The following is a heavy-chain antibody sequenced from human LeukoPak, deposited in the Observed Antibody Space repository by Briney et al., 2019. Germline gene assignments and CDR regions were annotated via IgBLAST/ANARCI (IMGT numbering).Heavy chain of an antibody. V-gene: IGHV3-48*03. D-gene: IGHD6-19*01. CDR2: ISSSGSTI. Sequence: PGGSLRLSCAASGFTFSSYEMNWVRQAPGRGLEWVSYISSSGSTIYYADSVKGRFTISRDNAKNSLHLQMNSLRAEDTAVYYCARAPYSSGWYGFDYWGQGTLVTVSS. CDR3: ARAPYSSGWYGFDY. CDR1: GFTFSSYE. J-gene: IGHJ4*02.